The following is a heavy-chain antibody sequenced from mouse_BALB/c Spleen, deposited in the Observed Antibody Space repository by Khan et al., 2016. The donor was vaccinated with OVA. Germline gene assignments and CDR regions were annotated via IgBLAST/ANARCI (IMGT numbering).Heavy chain of an antibody. V-gene: IGHV1S132*01. CDR3: ARGYFGNYEFAY. J-gene: IGHJ3*01. CDR2: IFTGTDTT. Sequence: QVRLQQSGAELVKPGASVKLSCKTSGYTFTSYWIQWVKQRLGQGLGWYGQIFTGTDTTYYNENFKGKATLTVDTSSNTASMQFSSLTSEDSAVYFCARGYFGNYEFAYWGQGTLVTVSP. CDR1: GYTFTSYW. D-gene: IGHD2-1*01.